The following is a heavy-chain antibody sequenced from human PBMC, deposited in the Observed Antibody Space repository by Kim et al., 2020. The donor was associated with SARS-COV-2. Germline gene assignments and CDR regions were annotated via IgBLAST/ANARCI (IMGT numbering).Heavy chain of an antibody. Sequence: SETLSITCTVSGGSISSSSYYWGWIRQPPGKGLEWIGSIYYSGSTYYNPSLKSRVTISVDTSKNQFSLKLSSVTAADTAVYYCASLEVYVRSRTSDGGNWFDPWGQGTLVTVSS. D-gene: IGHD3-10*02. J-gene: IGHJ5*02. CDR2: IYYSGST. CDR1: GGSISSSSYY. V-gene: IGHV4-39*01. CDR3: ASLEVYVRSRTSDGGNWFDP.